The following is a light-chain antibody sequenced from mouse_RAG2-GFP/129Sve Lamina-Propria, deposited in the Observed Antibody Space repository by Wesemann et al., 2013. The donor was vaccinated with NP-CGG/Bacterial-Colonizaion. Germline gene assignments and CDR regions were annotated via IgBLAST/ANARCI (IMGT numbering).Light chain of an antibody. J-gene: IGKJ2*01. Sequence: QIVLTQSPAIMSASLGEEITLTCSASSSVSYMHWYQQKSGTSPKLLIYSTSNLASGVPSRFSGSGSGTFYSLTISSMEAEDAATYYCQQWSSNPPTFGGGTKLEIK. CDR3: QQWSSNPPT. CDR2: STS. V-gene: IGKV4-80*01. CDR1: SSVSY.